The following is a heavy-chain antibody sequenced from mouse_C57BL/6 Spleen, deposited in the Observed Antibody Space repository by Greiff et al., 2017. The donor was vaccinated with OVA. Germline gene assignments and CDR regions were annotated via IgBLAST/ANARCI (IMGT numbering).Heavy chain of an antibody. J-gene: IGHJ2*01. V-gene: IGHV14-4*01. CDR1: GFNIKDDY. CDR3: TTRDSSGYRDY. CDR2: IDPENGDT. Sequence: EVQLQQSGAELVRPGASVKLSCTASGFNIKDDYMHWVKQRPEQGLEWIGWIDPENGDTEYASKFQGKATITADTSSNTAYLQLSSLTSEDTAVYYCTTRDSSGYRDYWGQGTTLTVSS. D-gene: IGHD3-2*02.